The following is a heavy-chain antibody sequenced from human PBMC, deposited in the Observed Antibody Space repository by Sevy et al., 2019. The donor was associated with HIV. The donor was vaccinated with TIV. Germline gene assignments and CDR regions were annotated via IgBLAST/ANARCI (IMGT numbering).Heavy chain of an antibody. J-gene: IGHJ5*02. D-gene: IGHD3-16*01. CDR2: IYHSGYT. Sequence: SETLSLTCAVSGGSISSVNWWHWVRQPPGKRLEWIGEIYHSGYTNYNPSLKSRVTISVDNSKNQFSLNLNSVTAADTAVYYCARGGETPRGFDPWGQGSLVTVSS. CDR3: ARGGETPRGFDP. V-gene: IGHV4-4*02. CDR1: GGSISSVNW.